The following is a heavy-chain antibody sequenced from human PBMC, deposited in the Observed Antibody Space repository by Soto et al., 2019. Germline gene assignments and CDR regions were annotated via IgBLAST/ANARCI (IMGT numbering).Heavy chain of an antibody. CDR2: MNPNSGST. J-gene: IGHJ5*02. Sequence: QVQLVQSGAEVKKPGASVKVSCKASGYTFTSYGINWVRQATGQGLEWMGWMNPNSGSTGYAQKFQGRVTMTRNTSISTAYMELSALRSEDTAVYYCAREGYDFWSGHNWFDPWGQGTLVTVSS. CDR3: AREGYDFWSGHNWFDP. D-gene: IGHD3-3*01. V-gene: IGHV1-8*01. CDR1: GYTFTSYG.